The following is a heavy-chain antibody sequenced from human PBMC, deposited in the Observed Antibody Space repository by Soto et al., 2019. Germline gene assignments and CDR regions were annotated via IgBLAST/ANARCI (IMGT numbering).Heavy chain of an antibody. CDR2: IYYSGST. D-gene: IGHD3-3*01. V-gene: IGHV4-61*01. CDR1: GGSVSIGSYY. CDR3: ARYPSNRVLRFLEWTNTPLTYGMDV. J-gene: IGHJ6*02. Sequence: SETLSLTCTVSGGSVSIGSYYWSWIRQPPGKGLEWIGYIYYSGSTNYNPSLKSRVTISVDTSKNQFSLKLSSVTAADTAVYYCARYPSNRVLRFLEWTNTPLTYGMDVWGQGTTVTVSS.